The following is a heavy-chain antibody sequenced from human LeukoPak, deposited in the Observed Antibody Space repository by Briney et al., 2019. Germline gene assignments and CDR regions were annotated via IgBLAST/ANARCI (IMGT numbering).Heavy chain of an antibody. V-gene: IGHV3-48*03. CDR2: ISSSGSTI. D-gene: IGHD1-26*01. Sequence: GGSLRLSCAASGFTFSSYEMNWVRQAPGKGLEWVSYISSSGSTIYYADSVKGRFTISRDNAKNSLYLQMNSLRAEDTAVYYCARGWELLFFDYWGQGTLVTVS. CDR3: ARGWELLFFDY. J-gene: IGHJ4*02. CDR1: GFTFSSYE.